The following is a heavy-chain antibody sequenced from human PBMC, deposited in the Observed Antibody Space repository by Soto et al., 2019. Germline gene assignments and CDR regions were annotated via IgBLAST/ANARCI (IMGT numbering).Heavy chain of an antibody. D-gene: IGHD2-2*01. J-gene: IGHJ6*02. CDR3: ARVSAAYVMDV. CDR2: ITGGGNTM. CDR1: GFTFISYE. Sequence: EVQLVESGGGLVQPGGYLRLSCVASGFTFISYEMNWVRQAPGKGLEWVSYITGGGNTMYYRDSVKGRFTISRSNAKNSVYLQMNSLRADDTAVYYCARVSAAYVMDVWGQGTTVTV. V-gene: IGHV3-48*03.